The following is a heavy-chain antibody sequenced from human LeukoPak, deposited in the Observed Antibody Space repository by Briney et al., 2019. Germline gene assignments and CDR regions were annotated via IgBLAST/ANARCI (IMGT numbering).Heavy chain of an antibody. V-gene: IGHV3-49*04. D-gene: IGHD4-11*01. CDR2: IRSKAYSGTT. J-gene: IGHJ4*02. CDR3: TRDRYSFDY. CDR1: GFTFGDYA. Sequence: QPGRSLRLSCTASGFTFGDYAMSWVRQAPGKGLEWVGFIRSKAYSGTTEYAASVKGRFTISRDDSKSIAYLQMNSLKTEDTAVYYCTRDRYSFDYWGQGTLVTVSS.